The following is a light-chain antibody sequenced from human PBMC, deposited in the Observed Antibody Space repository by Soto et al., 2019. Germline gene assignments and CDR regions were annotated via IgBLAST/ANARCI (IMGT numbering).Light chain of an antibody. J-gene: IGKJ3*01. Sequence: EVVLTQSPATLSLSPGEGATLSCRASQSIGNYLAWYQQKPGQAPRLLIYATSNRATGIPARFSGSGSETDFTLTIRSLEPADFAVYYCQQRSSWPFTFGPGTKVDIK. CDR2: ATS. CDR3: QQRSSWPFT. V-gene: IGKV3-11*01. CDR1: QSIGNY.